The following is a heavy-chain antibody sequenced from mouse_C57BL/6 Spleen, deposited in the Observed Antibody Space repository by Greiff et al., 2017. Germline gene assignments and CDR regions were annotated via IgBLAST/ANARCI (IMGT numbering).Heavy chain of an antibody. D-gene: IGHD1-1*01. J-gene: IGHJ1*03. V-gene: IGHV3-6*01. Sequence: EVKLMESGPGLVKPSQSLSLTCSVTGYSITSGYYWNWIRQFPGNKLEWMGYISYDGSNNYNPSLKNRISIPRDTSKNQFFLKLNSVTTEDTATYYCARGSYYGSSYWYFDVWGTGTTVTVSS. CDR1: GYSITSGYY. CDR2: ISYDGSN. CDR3: ARGSYYGSSYWYFDV.